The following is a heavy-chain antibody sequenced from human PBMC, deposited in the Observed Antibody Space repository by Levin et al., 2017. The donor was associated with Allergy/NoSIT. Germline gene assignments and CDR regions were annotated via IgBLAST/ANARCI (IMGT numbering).Heavy chain of an antibody. V-gene: IGHV3-33*06. J-gene: IGHJ4*02. D-gene: IGHD4-23*01. CDR2: LWYDGSFQ. Sequence: SCTASGFNFRSYGMYWVRQSPGKGLEWVAGLWYDGSFQYYADSVKGRFTISRDNPTRTLYLQMNNLRAEDTAVYYCAKSLGGGNSPAGFDFWGQGALVTVSS. CDR3: AKSLGGGNSPAGFDF. CDR1: GFNFRSYG.